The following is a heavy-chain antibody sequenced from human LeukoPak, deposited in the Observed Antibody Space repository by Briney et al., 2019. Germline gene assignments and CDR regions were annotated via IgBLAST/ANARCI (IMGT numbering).Heavy chain of an antibody. Sequence: ASVKVSCKASGYTFTSYGISWVRQAPGQGLEWMGWISAYNGNTKYAQRLQDRVTMTTDTSTTTAYVELRSLRSDDTAVYYCARDLLQYFDWLTMAGYWGQGTLVSVSS. D-gene: IGHD3-9*01. CDR3: ARDLLQYFDWLTMAGY. V-gene: IGHV1-18*01. J-gene: IGHJ4*02. CDR1: GYTFTSYG. CDR2: ISAYNGNT.